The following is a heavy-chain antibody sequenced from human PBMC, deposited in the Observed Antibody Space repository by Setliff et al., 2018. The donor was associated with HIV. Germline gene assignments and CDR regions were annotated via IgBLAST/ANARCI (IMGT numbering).Heavy chain of an antibody. CDR1: SYSISSGYY. V-gene: IGHV4-38-2*01. Sequence: PSETLSLTCAVSSYSISSGYYWGWIRQPPGKGLEWIGSIYYSGNTYYNPSLKSRVSISVDTSKNQLSLKLRSVTAADTALYYCARVDHDVLTGYLFFGPWGQGTLVTVSS. CDR3: ARVDHDVLTGYLFFGP. J-gene: IGHJ5*02. CDR2: IYYSGNT. D-gene: IGHD3-9*01.